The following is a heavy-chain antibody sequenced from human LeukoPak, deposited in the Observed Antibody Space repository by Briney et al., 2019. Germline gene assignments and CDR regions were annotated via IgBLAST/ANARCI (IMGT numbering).Heavy chain of an antibody. CDR2: ISAHGRNT. CDR3: ARDIRTLEHSDYYGWFDP. D-gene: IGHD4-11*01. CDR1: GLTSGGVC. Sequence: GGFLRCSCAGSGLTSGGVCMCWVRQAPGKRLELVSSISAHGRNTYYADSVKGRFTMSRDNSNNIVYLQINSLTVDDTAVYYCARDIRTLEHSDYYGWFDPWGQGTLVTVSS. V-gene: IGHV3-23*01. J-gene: IGHJ5*02.